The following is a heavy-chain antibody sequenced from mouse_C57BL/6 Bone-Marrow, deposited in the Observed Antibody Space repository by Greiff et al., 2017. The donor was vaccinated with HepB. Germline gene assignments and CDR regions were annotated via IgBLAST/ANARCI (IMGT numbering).Heavy chain of an antibody. CDR3: ARQLRLLYFDY. CDR1: GYTFTSYG. D-gene: IGHD3-2*02. V-gene: IGHV1-81*01. Sequence: QVQLKQSGAELARPGASVKLSCKASGYTFTSYGISWVKQRTGQGLEWIGEIYPRSGNTYYNEEFKGKATLTADKSSSTAYMELRSLTSEDSAVYFCARQLRLLYFDYWGQGTTLTVSS. J-gene: IGHJ2*01. CDR2: IYPRSGNT.